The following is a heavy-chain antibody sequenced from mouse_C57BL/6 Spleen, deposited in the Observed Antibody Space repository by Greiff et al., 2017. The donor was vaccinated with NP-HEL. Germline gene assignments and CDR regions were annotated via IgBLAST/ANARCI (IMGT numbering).Heavy chain of an antibody. V-gene: IGHV1-55*01. CDR2: IYPGSGST. D-gene: IGHD1-1*01. J-gene: IGHJ4*01. Sequence: VQLQQPGAELVKPGASVKMSCKASGYTFTSYWITWVKQRPGQGLEWIGDIYPGSGSTNYNEKFKSKATLTVDKPSSTAYMQLSSLTSEDSAVYYCARWSYYGSDYAMDYWGQGTSVTVSS. CDR1: GYTFTSYW. CDR3: ARWSYYGSDYAMDY.